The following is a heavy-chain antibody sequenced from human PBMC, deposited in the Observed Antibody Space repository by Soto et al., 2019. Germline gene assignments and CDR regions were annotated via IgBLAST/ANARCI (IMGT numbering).Heavy chain of an antibody. Sequence: PSETLSLTCTVSGGSIRSGGYYWSWIRQHPGKGLEWIGYIYYSGSTYYNPSLKSRVTISVDTSKNQFSLKLSSVTAADTAVYYCARESKSDDFWSGYGINWGQGTLVTVSS. J-gene: IGHJ4*02. V-gene: IGHV4-31*03. CDR3: ARESKSDDFWSGYGIN. D-gene: IGHD3-3*01. CDR1: GGSIRSGGYY. CDR2: IYYSGST.